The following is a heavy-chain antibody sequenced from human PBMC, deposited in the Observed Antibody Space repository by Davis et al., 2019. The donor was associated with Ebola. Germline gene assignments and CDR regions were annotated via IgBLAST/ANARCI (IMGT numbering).Heavy chain of an antibody. Sequence: PGGPLRLSCAASGFTLSDYAINWVRQAPGKGLEWVSPISATSTYIYYADSVKGRFTISRDNAKHSLYLQIDSLRAEDTAVYYCVRTVARVLGPKWWDYWGQETLVTVSS. V-gene: IGHV3-21*06. J-gene: IGHJ4*02. CDR2: ISATSTYI. D-gene: IGHD3-10*01. CDR1: GFTLSDYA. CDR3: VRTVARVLGPKWWDY.